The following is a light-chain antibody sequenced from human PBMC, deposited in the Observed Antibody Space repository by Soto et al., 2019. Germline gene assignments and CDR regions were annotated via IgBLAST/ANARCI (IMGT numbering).Light chain of an antibody. J-gene: IGKJ2*01. CDR3: QQYYSTPT. CDR1: QSVLYSSNNKNY. V-gene: IGKV4-1*01. Sequence: DIVMTQSPDSLAVSLGERATINCKSSQSVLYSSNNKNYLAWYQHKPGQPPKLLTYWASIRESGVPDRFSDSGSGTDVTLTISSLQAEDVAVYYCQQYYSTPTFGQGTKLEIK. CDR2: WAS.